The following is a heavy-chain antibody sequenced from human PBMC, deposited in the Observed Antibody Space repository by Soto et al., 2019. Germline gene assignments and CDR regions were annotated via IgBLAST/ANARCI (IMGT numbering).Heavy chain of an antibody. CDR2: IGTSTSTV. J-gene: IGHJ4*02. D-gene: IGHD4-17*01. Sequence: EVPLVESGGGLVQPGGSLRLSCTASGFKFSDYSMNWVRQAPGKGLEWASYIGTSTSTVYYAYSVEGRFSISRDNAKNSLYLQMSSLRAEDTAVYYCARDSAYAFDYWGQGILVTVSP. CDR1: GFKFSDYS. CDR3: ARDSAYAFDY. V-gene: IGHV3-48*01.